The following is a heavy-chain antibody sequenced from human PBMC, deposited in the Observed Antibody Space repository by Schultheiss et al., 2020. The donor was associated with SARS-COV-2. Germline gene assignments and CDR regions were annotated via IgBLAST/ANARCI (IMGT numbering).Heavy chain of an antibody. Sequence: GALRLSCSASGFTFSSYAMHWVRQAPGKGLEWVAVISSDGSDKYYADSVRGRFTISRDNSKNTLYLQMNSLRAEDTAVYYCARDGVRYCSGGSCYSDYWGQGTLVTVSS. D-gene: IGHD2-15*01. CDR3: ARDGVRYCSGGSCYSDY. V-gene: IGHV3-30*01. J-gene: IGHJ4*02. CDR2: ISSDGSDK. CDR1: GFTFSSYA.